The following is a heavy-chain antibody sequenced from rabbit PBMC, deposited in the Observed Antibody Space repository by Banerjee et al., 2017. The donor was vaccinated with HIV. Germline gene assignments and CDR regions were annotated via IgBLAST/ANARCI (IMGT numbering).Heavy chain of an antibody. CDR3: ARDRLNDDGSNYAYYFSL. V-gene: IGHV1S40*01. Sequence: QSLEESGGGQVQPEGSLALTCQASGFTISSSYYMCWVRQAPGKGLEWIACILAGINGNTYYASWAKGRFTISKTSSTTVTLQMTSLTVADTATYFCARDRLNDDGSNYAYYFSLWGQGTLVTVS. CDR1: GFTISSSYY. D-gene: IGHD6-1*01. J-gene: IGHJ4*01. CDR2: ILAGINGNT.